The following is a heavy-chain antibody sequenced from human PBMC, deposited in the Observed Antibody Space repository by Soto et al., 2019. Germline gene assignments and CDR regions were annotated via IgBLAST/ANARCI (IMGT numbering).Heavy chain of an antibody. Sequence: RSVKLYCGAPAFVFSGLAMHWVRQADGQGLDWVAAISTDGSYRVYADSVTGRFTVSRDNFKNTVDLQMDSLRVEDTAMYKCGRAVAAGGSRGTIDYCGQ. CDR3: GRAVAAGGSRGTIDY. J-gene: IGHJ4*02. D-gene: IGHD3-10*01. CDR2: ISTDGSYR. CDR1: AFVFSGLA. V-gene: IGHV3-30-3*01.